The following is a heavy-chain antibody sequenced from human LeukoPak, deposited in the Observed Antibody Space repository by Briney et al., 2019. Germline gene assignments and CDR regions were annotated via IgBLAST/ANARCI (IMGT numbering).Heavy chain of an antibody. J-gene: IGHJ3*02. Sequence: SETLSLTCTVSGGSISSGGYYWSWIRQHPGKGLEWIGYIYYSGSTYYNPSLKSRVTISVDTSKNQFSLKLSSVTAADTAVYYCTRSTNLEAFDIWGQGTMVTVSS. CDR1: GGSISSGGYY. CDR3: TRSTNLEAFDI. D-gene: IGHD2-8*01. V-gene: IGHV4-31*03. CDR2: IYYSGST.